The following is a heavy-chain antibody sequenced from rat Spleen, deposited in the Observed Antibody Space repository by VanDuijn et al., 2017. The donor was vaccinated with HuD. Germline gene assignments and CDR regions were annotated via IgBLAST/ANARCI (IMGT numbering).Heavy chain of an antibody. V-gene: IGHV5-29*01. CDR1: GFSLIRYN. J-gene: IGHJ1*01. D-gene: IGHD1-12*03. CDR3: ARHAYYDGYYHWYFDF. CDR2: ISSDGSNT. Sequence: VQLKESGPGLVQPSQTLSLTCTVSGFSLIRYNVHWVRQAPTKGLEWVSTISSDGSNTYYRDSVKGRFTISRDNAKTTLYLQMDSLRSEDTATYYCARHAYYDGYYHWYFDFWGPGTMVTVSS.